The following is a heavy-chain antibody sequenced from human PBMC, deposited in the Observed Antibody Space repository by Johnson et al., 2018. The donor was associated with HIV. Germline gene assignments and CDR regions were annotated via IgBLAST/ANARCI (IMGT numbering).Heavy chain of an antibody. CDR2: ISWNSGSI. CDR3: ARGRRISMIVSAGAFDI. D-gene: IGHD3-22*01. Sequence: VQLVESGGGLVQPGRSLRLSCAASGFTFDDYAMHWVRQAPGKGLEWVSGISWNSGSIGYADSVKGRFTISRDNAKNSLYLQMNSLRDEDTAFYYCARGRRISMIVSAGAFDIWGQGTMVTVSS. J-gene: IGHJ3*02. CDR1: GFTFDDYA. V-gene: IGHV3-9*01.